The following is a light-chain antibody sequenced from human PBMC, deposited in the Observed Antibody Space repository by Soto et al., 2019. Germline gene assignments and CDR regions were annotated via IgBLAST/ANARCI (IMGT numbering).Light chain of an antibody. V-gene: IGKV1-5*03. CDR3: QQYHNWLGT. CDR1: QTLSKW. J-gene: IGKJ4*01. CDR2: KAS. Sequence: ASQTLSKWLAWYQQKPERPPKLLIYKASSLQSGVTSRFSGSGSVTEFTRTSSSLQSEDFAVYYCQQYHNWLGTFGGGTKVDIK.